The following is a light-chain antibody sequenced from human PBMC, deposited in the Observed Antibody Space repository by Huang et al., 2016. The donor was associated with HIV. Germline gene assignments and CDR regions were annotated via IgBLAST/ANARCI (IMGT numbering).Light chain of an antibody. J-gene: IGKJ4*01. CDR3: QQYDKWPPGLT. Sequence: EIKMTQSPATLSVSPGGRVTLSCRASQNVRNNLALYQQKTGQAPRLLIYDTSTRASGIPARFSGSGSGTEFTLTISGLQSEDFAIYYCQQYDKWPPGLTFGGGTKVEI. CDR2: DTS. CDR1: QNVRNN. V-gene: IGKV3D-15*01.